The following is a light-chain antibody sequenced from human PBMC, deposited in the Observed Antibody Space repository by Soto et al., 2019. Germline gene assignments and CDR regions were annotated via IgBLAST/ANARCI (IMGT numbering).Light chain of an antibody. CDR2: DVS. CDR3: QHRYNWLIA. V-gene: IGKV3-11*01. CDR1: QSVSSY. J-gene: IGKJ5*01. Sequence: EIVLTQSPAGLSLSPGERATLSCRASQSVSSYLAWYQQKPGQAPRLLIYDVSNRATGIPARFSGSGSGTDFTLTISSLEPEDFAVYYCQHRYNWLIAFGQGTRLEI.